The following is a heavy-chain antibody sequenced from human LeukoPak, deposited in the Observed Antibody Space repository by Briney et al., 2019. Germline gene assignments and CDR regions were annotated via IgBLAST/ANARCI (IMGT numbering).Heavy chain of an antibody. J-gene: IGHJ4*02. Sequence: GGSLRLSCAASGFTFSSYAMSWVRQAPGKGLEWVSAISGSGGSTYYADSVKGRFTISRDNSKNTLYLQMNSLRAEGTAVYYCAKNPDYYDSSGYPYYFDYWGQGTLVTVSS. CDR2: ISGSGGST. V-gene: IGHV3-23*01. D-gene: IGHD3-22*01. CDR1: GFTFSSYA. CDR3: AKNPDYYDSSGYPYYFDY.